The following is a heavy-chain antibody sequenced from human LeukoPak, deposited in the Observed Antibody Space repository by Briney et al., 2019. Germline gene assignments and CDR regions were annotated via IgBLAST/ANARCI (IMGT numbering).Heavy chain of an antibody. V-gene: IGHV4-59*01. D-gene: IGHD6-13*01. CDR2: IYYSGST. CDR1: GGSISSYY. Sequence: KPSETLSLTCTVSGGSISSYYWSWIRQPPGKGLEWIGYIYYSGSTNYNPSLKSRVTISVDTSKNQFSLKLSSVTAADTAVYYCARVVGGGTWSRFDPWGQGTLVTVSS. CDR3: ARVVGGGTWSRFDP. J-gene: IGHJ5*02.